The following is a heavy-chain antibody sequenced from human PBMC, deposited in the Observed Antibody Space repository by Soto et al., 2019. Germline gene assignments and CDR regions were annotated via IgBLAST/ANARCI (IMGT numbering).Heavy chain of an antibody. CDR3: ARQESEFIVGATTKYFQH. V-gene: IGHV4-39*01. D-gene: IGHD1-26*01. Sequence: SETLSLTCTVSGGSISSSSYYWGWIRQPPGKGLEWIGSIYYSGSTYYNPPLKSRVTISVDTSKNQFSLKLSSVTAADTAVYYCARQESEFIVGATTKYFQHWCQGTLVTVSS. CDR2: IYYSGST. CDR1: GGSISSSSYY. J-gene: IGHJ1*01.